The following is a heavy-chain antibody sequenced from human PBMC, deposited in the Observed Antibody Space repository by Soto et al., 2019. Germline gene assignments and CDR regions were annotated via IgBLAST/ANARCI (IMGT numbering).Heavy chain of an antibody. D-gene: IGHD3-10*01. CDR1: GGSFSGYY. CDR2: INHSGST. Sequence: PSETLSLTCAVYGGSFSGYYWSWIRQPPGKGLEWIGEINHSGSTNYNPSLKSRVTISVDTSKNQFSLKLSSVTAADTAVYYCARGRDLSGSGSYYRPVRKSWFDPWGQGTLVTVSS. V-gene: IGHV4-34*01. CDR3: ARGRDLSGSGSYYRPVRKSWFDP. J-gene: IGHJ5*02.